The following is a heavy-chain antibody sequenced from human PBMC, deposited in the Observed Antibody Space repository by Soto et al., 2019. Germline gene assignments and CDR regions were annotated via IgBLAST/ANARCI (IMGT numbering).Heavy chain of an antibody. CDR3: ARVPDR. Sequence: SETLSLTCTVSGDSISSSIYYGGWIRRPPGKGLEWIGYIYHSGSTYYNPSLKSRVTISVDRSKNQFSLKLSSVTAADTAVYYCARVPDRWGQGTLVTVS. J-gene: IGHJ5*02. CDR2: IYHSGST. D-gene: IGHD2-2*01. V-gene: IGHV4-39*07. CDR1: GDSISSSIYY.